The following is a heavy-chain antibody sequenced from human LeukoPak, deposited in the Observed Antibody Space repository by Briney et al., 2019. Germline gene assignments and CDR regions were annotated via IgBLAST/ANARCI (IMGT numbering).Heavy chain of an antibody. CDR2: IIPIFGTA. J-gene: IGHJ4*02. Sequence: SVKVSCKASGGTFSSYAISWVRQAPGQGLEWMGGIIPIFGTANYAQKFQGRVTITADESTSTAYMELSSLRSEDTAVYYCARGGSVNSATSFDYWGQGTLVTVSS. CDR3: ARGGSVNSATSFDY. CDR1: GGTFSSYA. V-gene: IGHV1-69*13. D-gene: IGHD3-10*01.